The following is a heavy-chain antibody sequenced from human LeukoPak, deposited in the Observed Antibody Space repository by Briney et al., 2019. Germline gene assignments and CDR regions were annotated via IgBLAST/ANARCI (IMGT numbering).Heavy chain of an antibody. CDR3: ARPYSSGWYDY. V-gene: IGHV3-30*01. CDR2: ISYDGRNK. CDR1: GFTFSSYA. J-gene: IGHJ4*02. Sequence: GRALRLSCAASGFTFSSYAMHWGREAPGKGLGWVAVISYDGRNKYYADSVKGRFTISRDNSKNTLYLQMNSLRAEDTAVYYCARPYSSGWYDYWGRGTLVTVSS. D-gene: IGHD6-19*01.